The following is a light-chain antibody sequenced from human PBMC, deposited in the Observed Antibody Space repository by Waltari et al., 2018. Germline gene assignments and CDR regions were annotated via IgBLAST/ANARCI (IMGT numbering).Light chain of an antibody. J-gene: IGKJ1*01. CDR3: QQRSNWPT. V-gene: IGKV3-11*01. Sequence: EIVLTQSPATLSLSPGDSAPLSCRASQSVSSYLAWYQQKPGQAPSLLIYDASNRATGIPARFSGSGSGTDFTLTISSLDPEDFAVYYCQQRSNWPTFGQGTKVEIK. CDR1: QSVSSY. CDR2: DAS.